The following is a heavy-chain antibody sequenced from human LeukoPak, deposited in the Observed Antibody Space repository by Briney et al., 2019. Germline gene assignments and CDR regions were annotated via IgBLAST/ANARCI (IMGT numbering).Heavy chain of an antibody. D-gene: IGHD4-17*01. V-gene: IGHV3-48*03. CDR2: ITSSGSTI. Sequence: PGGSLRLSCAASGFTFSSSGLHWVRQAPGKGLEWLAFITSSGSTISYADSVKGRFTISRDNAKNSVSLQMNSLRAEDSAIYYCASGVGYGDPLNYWGQGTLVSVSS. CDR1: GFTFSSSG. J-gene: IGHJ4*02. CDR3: ASGVGYGDPLNY.